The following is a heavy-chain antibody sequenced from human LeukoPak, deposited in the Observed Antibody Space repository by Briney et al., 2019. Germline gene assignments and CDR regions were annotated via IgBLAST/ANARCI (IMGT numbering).Heavy chain of an antibody. J-gene: IGHJ3*02. Sequence: GASVKVSCKVSGYTLTGLSMHWVRQAPGKGLEWMGGFDPEDGETIYEQKFQGRVTMTEDTSTDKAYMELSSLRSEDTAVYYCVLQGPLDAFDIWGQGTMVTVSS. D-gene: IGHD2-15*01. CDR1: GYTLTGLS. CDR2: FDPEDGET. CDR3: VLQGPLDAFDI. V-gene: IGHV1-24*01.